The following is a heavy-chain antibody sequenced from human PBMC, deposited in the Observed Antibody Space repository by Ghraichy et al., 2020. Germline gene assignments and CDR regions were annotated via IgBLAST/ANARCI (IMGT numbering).Heavy chain of an antibody. Sequence: GSLNISCTASGFTFSDYSMIWVRQAPGKGLEWVSSISRRSSPTYYADSVQGRFTISRDNAKNSVYLQMNSLRAEDTALYYCVRQVGDDSSNWFDPWGQGTLVTVSS. CDR2: ISRRSSPT. V-gene: IGHV3-21*01. CDR3: VRQVGDDSSNWFDP. J-gene: IGHJ5*02. CDR1: GFTFSDYS. D-gene: IGHD5-18*01.